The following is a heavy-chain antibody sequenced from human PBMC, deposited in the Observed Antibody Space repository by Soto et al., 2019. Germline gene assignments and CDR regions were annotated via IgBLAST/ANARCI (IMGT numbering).Heavy chain of an antibody. CDR3: ARDPGYNNYDFDY. D-gene: IGHD5-12*01. CDR1: GFTFSSHA. Sequence: QVQLVESGGGVVQPGRSLRLSCVASGFTFSSHAMHWVRQAPGKGLEWVAVIWYDGSKKYYADSVKGRFTVARDDSKNTLYLQMNSLRVEDTAVYYCARDPGYNNYDFDYWGQGTLVTVSP. CDR2: IWYDGSKK. J-gene: IGHJ4*02. V-gene: IGHV3-33*01.